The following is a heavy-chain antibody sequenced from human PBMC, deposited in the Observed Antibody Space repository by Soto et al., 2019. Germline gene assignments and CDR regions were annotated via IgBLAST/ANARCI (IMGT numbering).Heavy chain of an antibody. CDR1: GFTFSSYA. D-gene: IGHD5-12*01. CDR2: ISGSGGST. Sequence: GGSLRLSCAASGFTFSSYAMSWVRQAPGKGLEWVSAISGSGGSTYYADSVKGRFTISRDNSKNTLYLQMNSLRAEDTAVYYCAKGGYSGYDYGQQWPTPFLDYCGQATPVTVCS. CDR3: AKGGYSGYDYGQQWPTPFLDY. V-gene: IGHV3-23*01. J-gene: IGHJ4*02.